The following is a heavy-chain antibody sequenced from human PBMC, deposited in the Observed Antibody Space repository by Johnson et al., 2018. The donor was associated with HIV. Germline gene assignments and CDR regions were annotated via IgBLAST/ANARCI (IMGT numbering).Heavy chain of an antibody. V-gene: IGHV3-66*02. CDR2: IYRGGST. CDR1: GFTVSSNF. J-gene: IGHJ3*02. CDR3: VRDRGTMLLDGAFDI. D-gene: IGHD3-10*01. Sequence: VHLVESGGGVVQPGGSLRLSCAASGFTVSSNFMTWVRQAPGKGLEWVSVIYRGGSTYYADSVKGRFPISRDNSKNTLYLQMNSLRAEDTAVYYCVRDRGTMLLDGAFDIWGQGTMVTVSS.